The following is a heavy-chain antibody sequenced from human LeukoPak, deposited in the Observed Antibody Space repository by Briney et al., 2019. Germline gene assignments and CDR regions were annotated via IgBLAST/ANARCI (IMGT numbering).Heavy chain of an antibody. V-gene: IGHV1-69*01. CDR2: IIPIFGTA. J-gene: IGHJ4*02. CDR3: ARGGRYYDFWSGYYADY. CDR1: GGTFSSYA. D-gene: IGHD3-3*01. Sequence: SVKVSCKASGGTFSSYAISWVRQAPGQGLEWMGGIIPIFGTANYAQKFQGRVAITADESTSTAYMELSSLRSEDTAVYYCARGGRYYDFWSGYYADYWGQGTLVTVSS.